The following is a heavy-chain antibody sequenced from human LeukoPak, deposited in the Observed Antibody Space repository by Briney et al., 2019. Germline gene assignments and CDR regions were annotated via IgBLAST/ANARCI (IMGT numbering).Heavy chain of an antibody. D-gene: IGHD3-10*01. CDR3: ARGFGGYYYYYMDV. CDR1: GYTFTGYY. CDR2: MNPNSGNT. J-gene: IGHJ6*03. Sequence: ASVKVSCKASGYTFTGYYIHWIRQATGQGLEWMGWMNPNSGNTGYAQKFQGRVTMTRNTSISTAYMELSSLRSEDTAVYCCARGFGGYYYYYMDVWGKGTTVTISS. V-gene: IGHV1-8*02.